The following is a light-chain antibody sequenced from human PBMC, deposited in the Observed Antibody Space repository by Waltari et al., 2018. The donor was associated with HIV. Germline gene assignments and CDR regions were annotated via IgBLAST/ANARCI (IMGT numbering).Light chain of an antibody. CDR2: DNN. V-gene: IGLV1-51*01. Sequence: QSVLTQPPSVSAAPGQKVPISCSGNSSTIANNYVSWYHQLPGTAPKLLIYDNNKRPSGIPDRFSGSKSGTSATLGITGLQTGDEADYYCGTWDSSLSAEVFGTGTKVTVL. J-gene: IGLJ1*01. CDR3: GTWDSSLSAEV. CDR1: SSTIANNY.